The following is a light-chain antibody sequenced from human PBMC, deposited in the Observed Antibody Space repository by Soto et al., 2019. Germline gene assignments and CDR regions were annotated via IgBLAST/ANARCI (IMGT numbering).Light chain of an antibody. J-gene: IGKJ4*01. CDR1: QTVRNN. Sequence: MPTPGNLSLSRGERATLSCRASQTVRNNYLAWYQQKPGQAPRLLMFRTSSRATGFPARFSGSGSGTEFNLTISSLQSEDFGVYYCQQYNNWPRATFGGGTKVDIK. CDR2: RTS. CDR3: QQYNNWPRAT. V-gene: IGKV3-15*01.